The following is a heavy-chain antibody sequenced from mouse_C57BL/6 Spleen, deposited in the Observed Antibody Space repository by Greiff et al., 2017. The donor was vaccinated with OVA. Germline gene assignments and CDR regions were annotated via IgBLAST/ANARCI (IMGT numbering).Heavy chain of an antibody. D-gene: IGHD2-13*01. CDR2: IHPNSGST. Sequence: VQLQQPGAELVQPGASVKLSCKASGSTFTSYWMHWVKQRPGQGLEWIGMIHPNSGSTNYNEKFQRKPTLTVDKSSRTAYMQLSSLTSEDAAVYYCARSATGDIDVWGTGTTVTVSS. V-gene: IGHV1-64*01. J-gene: IGHJ1*03. CDR1: GSTFTSYW. CDR3: ARSATGDIDV.